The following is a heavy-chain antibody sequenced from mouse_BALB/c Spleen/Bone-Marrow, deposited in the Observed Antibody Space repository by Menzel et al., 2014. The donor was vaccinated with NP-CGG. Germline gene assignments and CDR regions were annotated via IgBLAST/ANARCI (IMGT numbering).Heavy chain of an antibody. CDR3: TRQRNWDHYAMDY. V-gene: IGHV5-6*01. J-gene: IGHJ4*01. D-gene: IGHD4-1*01. CDR2: ISSGGGYT. Sequence: VQLKESGGDLVKPGGSLKPSCAASGFTFSTYGMSWVRQTPDKRLEWVATISSGGGYTYYPDSVKGRFTISRDNANNTLYLQMSSLKSEDTAMYYCTRQRNWDHYAMDYWGQGTSVTVSS. CDR1: GFTFSTYG.